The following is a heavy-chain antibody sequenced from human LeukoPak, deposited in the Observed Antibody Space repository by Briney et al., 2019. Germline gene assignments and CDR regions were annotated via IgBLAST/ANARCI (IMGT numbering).Heavy chain of an antibody. Sequence: GGSLRLSCAASGFIFSNSAMYWVRQAPGKXXXXXXXXXFDGNNKYEADSVKGRFTISRDNSRNTLYLQMNSLRVDDTAVYYCARDPKSSGYYYHYMDVWGKGTTVIVSS. CDR1: GFIFSNSA. D-gene: IGHD6-6*01. CDR3: ARDPKSSGYYYHYMDV. V-gene: IGHV3-30*01. CDR2: XXFDGNNK. J-gene: IGHJ6*03.